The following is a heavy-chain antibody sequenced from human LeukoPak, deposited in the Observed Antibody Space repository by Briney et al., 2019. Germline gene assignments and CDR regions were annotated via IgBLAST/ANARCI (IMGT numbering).Heavy chain of an antibody. J-gene: IGHJ4*02. D-gene: IGHD6-6*01. V-gene: IGHV3-30-3*01. CDR2: ISYDGSNK. CDR1: GFTFSSYA. CDR3: AILSSPVFDY. Sequence: QAGGSLRLSCAASGFTFSSYAMHWVRQAPGKGLEWVAVISYDGSNKYYADSVKGRFTISRDNSKNTLYLQMNSLRAEDTAVYYCAILSSPVFDYWGQGTLVTVSS.